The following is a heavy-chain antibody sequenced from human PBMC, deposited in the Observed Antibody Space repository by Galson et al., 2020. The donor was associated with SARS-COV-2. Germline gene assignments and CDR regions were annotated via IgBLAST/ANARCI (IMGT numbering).Heavy chain of an antibody. J-gene: IGHJ5*01. CDR3: ARSQYCGGGSCSTFAF. V-gene: IGHV4-4*02. D-gene: IGHD2-15*01. CDR1: GDSISSGNW. CDR2: IYHSGNT. Sequence: SETLSFTCAVSGDSISSGNWWSWVRQPPGEGLEWIGEIYHSGNTNYNPSLKSRVTISIDKSKNQFSLNLNSVTAADTAIYYCARSQYCGGGSCSTFAFWGQGTLVTVSS.